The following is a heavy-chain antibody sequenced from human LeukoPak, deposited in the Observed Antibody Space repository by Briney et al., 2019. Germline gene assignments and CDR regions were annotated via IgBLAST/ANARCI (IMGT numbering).Heavy chain of an antibody. J-gene: IGHJ4*02. CDR3: AKDFQWLEYFDY. Sequence: GGSLRLSCAASGFTFDDYAMDWVRHAPGKGLEWVSLISGDGGSTYYAASVKGRLTISRDNRKNCVYLQMNSLRTEDTALYYCAKDFQWLEYFDYWGQGTLVTVSS. V-gene: IGHV3-43*02. CDR2: ISGDGGST. D-gene: IGHD6-19*01. CDR1: GFTFDDYA.